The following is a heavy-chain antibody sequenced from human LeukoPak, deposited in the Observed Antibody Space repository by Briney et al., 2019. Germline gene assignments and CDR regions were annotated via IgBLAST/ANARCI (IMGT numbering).Heavy chain of an antibody. CDR1: GFTFSSYS. V-gene: IGHV3-21*01. CDR3: ARPGIAVAGEFFDY. D-gene: IGHD6-19*01. CDR2: IRSSSSYI. J-gene: IGHJ4*02. Sequence: GGSLRLFCAASGFTFSSYSMNWVRQAPGKGLECVSFIRSSSSYIYYADSVKGRFTISRDNAKNSLYLQMNSLRAEDTAVYYCARPGIAVAGEFFDYWGQGTLVTVSS.